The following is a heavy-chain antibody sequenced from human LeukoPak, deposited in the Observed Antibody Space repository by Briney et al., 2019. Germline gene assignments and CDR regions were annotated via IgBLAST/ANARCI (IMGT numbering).Heavy chain of an antibody. V-gene: IGHV4-59*01. Sequence: SETLSLTCTVSGGSISSYYWSWIRQPPGKGLEWIGYIYYGGSTNYNPSLKSRVTISVDTSKNQFSLKLSSVTAADTAVYYCARDQSFVYYGMDVWGQGTTVTVSS. J-gene: IGHJ6*02. CDR2: IYYGGST. CDR3: ARDQSFVYYGMDV. D-gene: IGHD3-10*01. CDR1: GGSISSYY.